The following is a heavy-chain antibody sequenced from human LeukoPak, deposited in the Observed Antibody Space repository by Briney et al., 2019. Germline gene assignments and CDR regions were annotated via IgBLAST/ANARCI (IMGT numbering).Heavy chain of an antibody. CDR3: AGHFYCSGGSCYSNWFDP. J-gene: IGHJ5*02. Sequence: TSETLSLTCTVSGGSITSSSYYWGWIRQPPGKGLEWIGSIYYSGSTYYNPSLKSRVTISVDTSKNQFSLKLSSVTAADTAVYYCAGHFYCSGGSCYSNWFDPWGQGTLVTVSS. CDR1: GGSITSSSYY. D-gene: IGHD2-15*01. V-gene: IGHV4-39*01. CDR2: IYYSGST.